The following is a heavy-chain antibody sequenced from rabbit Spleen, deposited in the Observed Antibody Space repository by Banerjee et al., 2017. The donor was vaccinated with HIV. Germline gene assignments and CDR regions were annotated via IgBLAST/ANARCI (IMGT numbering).Heavy chain of an antibody. CDR2: IDGGSSGDN. J-gene: IGHJ4*01. CDR3: ARFGGHVSYGYTNL. CDR1: GFSFSSSHW. D-gene: IGHD6-1*01. Sequence: QQQLEESGGGLVKPGASLTLTCTASGFSFSSSHWMCWVRQAPGKGLEWIACIDGGSSGDNYYATWAKGRFTISKTSSTTVTLQMTSLTAADTATYFCARFGGHVSYGYTNLWGQGTLVTVS. V-gene: IGHV1S45*01.